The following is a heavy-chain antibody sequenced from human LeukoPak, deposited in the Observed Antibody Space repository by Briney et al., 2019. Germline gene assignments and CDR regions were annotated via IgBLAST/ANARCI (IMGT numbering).Heavy chain of an antibody. Sequence: SETLSLTCAVYGGSFSDYNWSWIRQPPGKGLEWIGEINHSGSTNYNPSLKSRVTISVDTSKSQFSLKLSSVTAADTAVYYCARVMGSGSYWPYHDAFDIWGQGTMVTVSS. V-gene: IGHV4-34*01. CDR2: INHSGST. D-gene: IGHD3-10*01. CDR3: ARVMGSGSYWPYHDAFDI. CDR1: GGSFSDYN. J-gene: IGHJ3*02.